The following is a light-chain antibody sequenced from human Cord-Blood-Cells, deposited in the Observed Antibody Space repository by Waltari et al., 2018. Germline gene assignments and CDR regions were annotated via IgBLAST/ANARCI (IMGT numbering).Light chain of an antibody. CDR1: QCVSSY. CDR3: QQRSNWPLT. Sequence: EIVLTQSPATLSLSPGARATLSCRASQCVSSYLAWYQQKPGQAPRLLIYDASNRATGIPARFSGSGSGTDCTLTISSLEPEDFAVYYCQQRSNWPLTFGGGTKVEIK. J-gene: IGKJ4*01. CDR2: DAS. V-gene: IGKV3-11*01.